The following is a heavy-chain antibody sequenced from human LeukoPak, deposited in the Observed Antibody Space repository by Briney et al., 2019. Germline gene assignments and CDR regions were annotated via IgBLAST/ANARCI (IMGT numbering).Heavy chain of an antibody. V-gene: IGHV3-23*01. Sequence: GGSLRLSCAASGFTFSSYAMSWVRQAPGKGPEWVSAISGSGGSTYYADSVKGRFTISRDSSKNTLYLQMNSLRAEDTAVYYCAKGDIAAAGNWFDPWGQGTLVTVSS. CDR3: AKGDIAAAGNWFDP. D-gene: IGHD6-13*01. CDR1: GFTFSSYA. J-gene: IGHJ5*02. CDR2: ISGSGGST.